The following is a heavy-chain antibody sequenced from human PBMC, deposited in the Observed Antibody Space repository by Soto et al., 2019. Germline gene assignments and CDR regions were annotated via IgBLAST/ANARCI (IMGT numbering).Heavy chain of an antibody. V-gene: IGHV3-15*01. CDR3: TTDLVAATN. Sequence: GRSLRLSCAAYGFTFSNAWMSWFRQAPGKGLEWVGRIKSKTDGGTTDYAAPVKGRFTISRDDSENTLYLQMNSLKTEDTAVYYCTTDLVAATNCGQGTLVTVAS. D-gene: IGHD2-15*01. CDR2: IKSKTDGGTT. CDR1: GFTFSNAW. J-gene: IGHJ4*02.